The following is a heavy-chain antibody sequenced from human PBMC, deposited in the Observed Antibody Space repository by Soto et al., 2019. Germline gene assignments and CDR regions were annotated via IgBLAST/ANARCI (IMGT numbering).Heavy chain of an antibody. Sequence: QVQLVESEGGLVKPGGSLRLSCAASGFTFSDNYMSWIGQAPGKGLEWVSYISSSGNAMYYADSVKGRFTISRDNAKKSLYLQMNSLRAEDTAVYYCARESLIVYWGQGALVTVSS. CDR2: ISSSGNAM. V-gene: IGHV3-11*01. CDR3: ARESLIVY. D-gene: IGHD2-8*01. CDR1: GFTFSDNY. J-gene: IGHJ4*02.